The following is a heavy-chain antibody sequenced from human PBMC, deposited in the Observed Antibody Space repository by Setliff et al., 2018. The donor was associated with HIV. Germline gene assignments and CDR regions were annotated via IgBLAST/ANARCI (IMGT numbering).Heavy chain of an antibody. Sequence: ASVKVSCKASGYTFTSYDINWVRQATGQGLEWMAWMNPNSGNTGYTQKFQGRVTITRNTSITTAYMELSSLRSEDTAIYYCARGVSAANYDFWSGYSKVVYFDYWGQGTLVTVSS. V-gene: IGHV1-8*03. J-gene: IGHJ4*02. D-gene: IGHD3-3*01. CDR2: MNPNSGNT. CDR3: ARGVSAANYDFWSGYSKVVYFDY. CDR1: GYTFTSYD.